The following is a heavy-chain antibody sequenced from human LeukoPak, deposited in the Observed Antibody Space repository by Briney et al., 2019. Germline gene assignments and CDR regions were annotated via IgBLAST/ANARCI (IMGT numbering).Heavy chain of an antibody. CDR3: ARVSWNYYDSSGYWD. V-gene: IGHV1-46*01. J-gene: IGHJ4*02. CDR1: GYTFTSYY. D-gene: IGHD3-22*01. CDR2: INPSGGST. Sequence: ASVKVSCKASGYTFTSYYMHWVRQAPGQGLEWMGIINPSGGSTSYAQKFQGRVTMTRDTSTSTVYMELSSLRSEDTAVYYCARVSWNYYDSSGYWDWGQGTLVTVSS.